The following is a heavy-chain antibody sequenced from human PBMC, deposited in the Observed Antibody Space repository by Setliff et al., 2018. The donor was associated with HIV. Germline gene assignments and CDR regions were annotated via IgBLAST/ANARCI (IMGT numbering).Heavy chain of an antibody. Sequence: GASVKVSCKASGDTFNNCAVTWVRQAPGQGLEWMGGSIPLFGTTNYAQKFQGRVTLTTDELMNTAYMELSSLRSEDTAVYYCARDRRDGLYYHGMDVWGQGTTVTVSS. CDR2: SIPLFGTT. D-gene: IGHD5-12*01. CDR1: GDTFNNCA. J-gene: IGHJ6*02. V-gene: IGHV1-69*05. CDR3: ARDRRDGLYYHGMDV.